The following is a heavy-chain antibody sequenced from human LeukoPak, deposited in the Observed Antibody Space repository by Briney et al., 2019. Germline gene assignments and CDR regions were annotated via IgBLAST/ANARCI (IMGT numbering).Heavy chain of an antibody. D-gene: IGHD4-23*01. J-gene: IGHJ4*02. V-gene: IGHV3-23*01. CDR1: GFTFSSYA. CDR2: ISGSGGST. Sequence: GGSLRLSCAASGFTFSSYAMSWVRQAPGKGLEWVSAISGSGGSTYYADSVKGRFTISRDNSKNTLYLQMNSLRAEDTAVYYCAKEALGPYGGNSGFDYWGQGTLVTVSS. CDR3: AKEALGPYGGNSGFDY.